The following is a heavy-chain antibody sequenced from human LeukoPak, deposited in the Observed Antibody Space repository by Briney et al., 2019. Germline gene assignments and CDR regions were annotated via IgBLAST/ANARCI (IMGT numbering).Heavy chain of an antibody. CDR2: IWYDGSNK. D-gene: IGHD2-8*01. Sequence: PGGSLRLSCAASGFTFSSHGMHWVRQAPGKGLEWVAVIWYDGSNKYYADSVKGRFTISRDNSKNTLYLQMNSLRAEDTAVYYCAKDAPYCTNGVCAFDSWGQGTMVTVSS. V-gene: IGHV3-33*06. CDR3: AKDAPYCTNGVCAFDS. J-gene: IGHJ3*01. CDR1: GFTFSSHG.